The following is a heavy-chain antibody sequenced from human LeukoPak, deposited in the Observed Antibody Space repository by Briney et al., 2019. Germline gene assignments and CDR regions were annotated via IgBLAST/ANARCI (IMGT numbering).Heavy chain of an antibody. CDR2: IYTSGST. J-gene: IGHJ4*02. CDR3: ARVQYSGYEVYFDY. V-gene: IGHV4-4*07. CDR1: GGSISSYY. Sequence: SETLSLTCTVSGGSISSYYWRWIRQPAGKGLEWIGRIYTSGSTNYNPSLKSRVTMSVDTSKNQFSLKLSSVTAADTAVYYCARVQYSGYEVYFDYWGQGTLVTVSS. D-gene: IGHD5-12*01.